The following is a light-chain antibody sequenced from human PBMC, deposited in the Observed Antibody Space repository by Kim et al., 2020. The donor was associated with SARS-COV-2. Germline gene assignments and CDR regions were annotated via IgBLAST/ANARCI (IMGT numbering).Light chain of an antibody. V-gene: IGLV4-69*01. CDR1: SGHSSYA. CDR2: LNSDGSH. Sequence: QPVLTHSPSASASLGASVKLTCTLSSGHSSYAIAWHQQQPEKGPRYLMKLNSDGSHSKGDGIPDRFSGSSSGAERYLTISSLQSEDEADYYCQTWGTGTWVFGGGTQLTVL. J-gene: IGLJ3*02. CDR3: QTWGTGTWV.